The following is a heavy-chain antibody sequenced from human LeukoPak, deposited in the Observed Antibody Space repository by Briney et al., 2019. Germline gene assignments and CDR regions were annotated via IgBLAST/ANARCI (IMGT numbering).Heavy chain of an antibody. V-gene: IGHV3-74*01. CDR2: ISPTGSTT. J-gene: IGHJ4*02. Sequence: GGSLRLSCAASGFSVSGHYMSWVRQAPGKGLVWVSRISPTGSTTSYADSVKGRFTVSRDNAKNTLYLQVNNLRAEDTAVYYCARGPNSNWSGLDFWGQGTLLTVSS. D-gene: IGHD6-6*01. CDR3: ARGPNSNWSGLDF. CDR1: GFSVSGHY.